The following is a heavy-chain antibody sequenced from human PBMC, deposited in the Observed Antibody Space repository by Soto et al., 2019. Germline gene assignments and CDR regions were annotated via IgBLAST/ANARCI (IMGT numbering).Heavy chain of an antibody. CDR1: GFTFSSYG. Sequence: QVQLVESGGGVVQPGRSLRLSCAASGFTFSSYGMHWVRQAPGKGLEWVAVIWYDGSNKYYADSVKGRFTISRDNSKNTLYLQMNSLRAEDTAVYYCARGKARNPFDPWGQGPWSPSPQ. CDR3: ARGKARNPFDP. J-gene: IGHJ5*02. V-gene: IGHV3-33*01. CDR2: IWYDGSNK.